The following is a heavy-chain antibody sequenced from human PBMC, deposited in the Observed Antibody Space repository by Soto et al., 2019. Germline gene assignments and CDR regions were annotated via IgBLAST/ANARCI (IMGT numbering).Heavy chain of an antibody. J-gene: IGHJ2*01. CDR1: GGSFISYY. CDR2: INHSGST. V-gene: IGHV4-34*01. CDR3: ARHLPSHWYFEL. Sequence: SETLSLTCAVYGGSFISYYWSWVRQPPGKGLEWIGEINHSGSTNYNPSLKSRVTVSADTSKNQFSLRLSSVTAADTAVYFCARHLPSHWYFELWGRGTLVTVSS.